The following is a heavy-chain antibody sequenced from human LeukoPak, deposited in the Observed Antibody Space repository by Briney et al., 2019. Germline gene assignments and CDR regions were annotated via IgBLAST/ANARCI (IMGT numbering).Heavy chain of an antibody. V-gene: IGHV3-20*04. D-gene: IGHD2/OR15-2a*01. CDR1: GFTVSSNY. J-gene: IGHJ4*02. CDR2: INWNGGST. Sequence: GGSLRLSCAASGFTVSSNYMSWVRQTPGKGLEWVSGINWNGGSTGYADSVKGRFTISRDKVKKSLYLQMNSLRAEDTALYYCARHGGIYGNPYYFDYWGQGTLVSVSS. CDR3: ARHGGIYGNPYYFDY.